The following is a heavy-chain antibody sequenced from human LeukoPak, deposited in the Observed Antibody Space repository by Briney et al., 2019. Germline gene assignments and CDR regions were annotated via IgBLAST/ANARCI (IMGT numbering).Heavy chain of an antibody. CDR1: GYSISSGYY. J-gene: IGHJ4*02. Sequence: SETLSLTCTVSGYSISSGYYWGWIRPPPGKGLEWIGSIYHSGSTYYNPSLKIRVTISVDTSKNHFSLKLSSVTAADTAVYYCAREASHQGYYDFWSGYYNDYWGQGTLVTVSS. CDR2: IYHSGST. CDR3: AREASHQGYYDFWSGYYNDY. D-gene: IGHD3-3*01. V-gene: IGHV4-38-2*02.